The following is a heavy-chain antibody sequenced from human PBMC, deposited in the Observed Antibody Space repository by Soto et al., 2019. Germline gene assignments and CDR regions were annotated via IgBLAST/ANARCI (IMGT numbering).Heavy chain of an antibody. CDR2: INHSGST. V-gene: IGHV4-34*01. J-gene: IGHJ2*01. CDR1: GGSFSGYY. Sequence: SETLSLTCAVYGGSFSGYYWSWIRQPPGKGLEWIGEINHSGSTNYNPSLKSRVTISVDTSKNQFSLKLSSVTAADTAVYYCAREAGGDYWYFDLWGRGTLVTVS. D-gene: IGHD4-17*01. CDR3: AREAGGDYWYFDL.